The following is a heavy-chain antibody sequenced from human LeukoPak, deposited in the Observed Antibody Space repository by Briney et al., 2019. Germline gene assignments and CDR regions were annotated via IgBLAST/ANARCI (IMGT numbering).Heavy chain of an antibody. Sequence: GASVKVSCKASGYTLTSYDINWVRQATGQGLEWMGWMNPNSGNTGYAQKFQGRVTITRNTSISTAYMELSSLRSEDTAVYYCARAPPYSSSSNYMDVWGKGTTVTVSS. CDR2: MNPNSGNT. CDR3: ARAPPYSSSSNYMDV. J-gene: IGHJ6*03. V-gene: IGHV1-8*03. D-gene: IGHD6-6*01. CDR1: GYTLTSYD.